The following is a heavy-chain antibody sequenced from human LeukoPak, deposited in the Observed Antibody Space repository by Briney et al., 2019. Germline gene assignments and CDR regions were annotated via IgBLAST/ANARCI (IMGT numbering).Heavy chain of an antibody. V-gene: IGHV3-30*18. Sequence: PGGSLRLSCAASGFTFSSYGMHWVRQAPGKGLEWVAVISYDGSNKYYADSVKGRFTTSRDNSKNTLYLQMNSLRAEDTAVYYCAKDSYSSGWYMGYWGQGTLVTVSS. D-gene: IGHD6-19*01. CDR1: GFTFSSYG. CDR2: ISYDGSNK. CDR3: AKDSYSSGWYMGY. J-gene: IGHJ4*02.